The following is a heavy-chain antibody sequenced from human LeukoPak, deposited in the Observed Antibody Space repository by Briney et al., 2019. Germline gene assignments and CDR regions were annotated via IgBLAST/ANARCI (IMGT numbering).Heavy chain of an antibody. Sequence: GGSLRLSCAASGFTVSSNHMSWVRQSPGKGLECVSVTYKGGSTYYADLMKDRFSRARDTSKNTLDLQMNSLRAEDTAVYYCARVLGSPSYFDDCGQGTLVTVSS. CDR1: GFTVSSNH. J-gene: IGHJ4*02. V-gene: IGHV3-66*01. D-gene: IGHD6-6*01. CDR2: TYKGGST. CDR3: ARVLGSPSYFDD.